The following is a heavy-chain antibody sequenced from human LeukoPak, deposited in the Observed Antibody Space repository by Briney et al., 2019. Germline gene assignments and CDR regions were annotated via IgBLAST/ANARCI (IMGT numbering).Heavy chain of an antibody. CDR1: GFTFSSYS. V-gene: IGHV3-48*04. CDR2: ISSSSSTI. CDR3: AREVAGYCSSTSCCRPSLSRVDENWFDP. Sequence: PGGSLRLSCAASGFTFSSYSMNWVRQAPGKGLEWVSYISSSSSTIYYADSVKGRFTISRDNAKNSLYLQMNSLRAEDTAVYYCAREVAGYCSSTSCCRPSLSRVDENWFDPWGQGTLVTVSS. D-gene: IGHD2-2*01. J-gene: IGHJ5*02.